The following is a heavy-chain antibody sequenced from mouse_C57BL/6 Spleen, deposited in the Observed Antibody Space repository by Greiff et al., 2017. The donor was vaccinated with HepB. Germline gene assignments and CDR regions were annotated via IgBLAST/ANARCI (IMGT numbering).Heavy chain of an antibody. J-gene: IGHJ3*01. CDR1: GYTFTSYW. D-gene: IGHD1-1*01. CDR2: IYPGSGST. CDR3: AREGSSYVKFAY. V-gene: IGHV1-55*01. Sequence: VQLQQPGAELVKPGASVKMSCKASGYTFTSYWITWVKQRPGQGLEWIGDIYPGSGSTNYNEKFKSKATLTVDTSSSTAYMQLSSLTSEDSAVYCCAREGSSYVKFAYWGQGTLVTVSA.